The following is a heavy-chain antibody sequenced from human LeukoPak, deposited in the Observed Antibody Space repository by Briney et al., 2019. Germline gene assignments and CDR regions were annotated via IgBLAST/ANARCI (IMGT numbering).Heavy chain of an antibody. J-gene: IGHJ4*02. CDR1: GYTFTSYG. V-gene: IGHV1-46*04. CDR3: ARVYDGFGEDLGDY. CDR2: INLSGGST. Sequence: GASVKVSCKASGYTFTSYGISWVRQAPGQGLEWMGIINLSGGSTSYAQKLQGRVTMTRDNAKNSLYLQMNILRAEDTAVYYCARVYDGFGEDLGDYWGQGTLVTVSS. D-gene: IGHD3-10*01.